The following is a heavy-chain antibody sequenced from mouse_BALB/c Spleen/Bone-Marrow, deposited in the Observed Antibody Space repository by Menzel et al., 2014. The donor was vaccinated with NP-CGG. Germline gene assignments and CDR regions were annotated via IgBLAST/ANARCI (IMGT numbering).Heavy chain of an antibody. V-gene: IGHV1-74*01. J-gene: IGHJ4*01. D-gene: IGHD6-1*01. CDR2: IDPSNSET. Sequence: QVQLQQPGPELVRPGASVKMSCKASDYTFTSYWMHWVKQRPGQGLEWIGMIDPSNSETRLNQKFKDKATLNVDKSSNTAYMHLSSLTSEDSAVYYGARTFQPRRAMDYWGQGSSVTVSS. CDR1: DYTFTSYW. CDR3: ARTFQPRRAMDY.